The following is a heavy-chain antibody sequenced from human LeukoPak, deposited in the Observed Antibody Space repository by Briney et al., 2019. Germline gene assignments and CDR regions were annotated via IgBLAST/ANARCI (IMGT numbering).Heavy chain of an antibody. D-gene: IGHD3-22*01. CDR2: ISHSSIYI. V-gene: IGHV3-21*01. CDR1: GFTFSTFG. CDR3: ARGYYYDSSVAY. J-gene: IGHJ4*02. Sequence: VGSLRLSCAASGFTFSTFGFNWVRQAPGKGLEWVSSISHSSIYISYADSVKGRFTISRDNARNSLYLQMDSLRVEDTAVYYCARGYYYDSSVAYWGQATLVTVSS.